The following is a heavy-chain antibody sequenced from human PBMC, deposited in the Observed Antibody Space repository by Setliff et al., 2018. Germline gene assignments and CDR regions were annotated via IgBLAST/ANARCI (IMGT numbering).Heavy chain of an antibody. Sequence: GGSLRLSCLTSGFTFGDYAMSWVRHAPGKGPEWVSYISRRADLIYYADSVRGRFTISRDSARNSLYLQMNSLTADDTAVYYCARDSGSGGNFDYWGQGTLVTVSS. CDR2: ISRRADLI. D-gene: IGHD6-25*01. V-gene: IGHV3-11*04. CDR3: ARDSGSGGNFDY. CDR1: GFTFGDYA. J-gene: IGHJ4*02.